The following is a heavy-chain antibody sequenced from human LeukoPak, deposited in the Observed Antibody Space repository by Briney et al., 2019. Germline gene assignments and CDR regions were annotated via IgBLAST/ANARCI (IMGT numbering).Heavy chain of an antibody. CDR3: ARIYIAAAGTSDFDY. V-gene: IGHV1-18*01. J-gene: IGHJ4*02. CDR2: ISAYNGNT. D-gene: IGHD6-13*01. CDR1: GYTFTSYG. Sequence: ASVKVSCKASGYTFTSYGISWVRQAPGQGLEWMGWISAYNGNTNYAQKLQGRVTMTTDTSTSTAYMELRSLRSDDTAVYYCARIYIAAAGTSDFDYWGQGTLVTVSS.